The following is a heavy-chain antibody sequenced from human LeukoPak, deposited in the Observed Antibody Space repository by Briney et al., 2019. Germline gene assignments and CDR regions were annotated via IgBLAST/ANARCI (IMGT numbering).Heavy chain of an antibody. CDR3: ARDLPDGVVISRPYYYHGMDG. Sequence: PGGSLRLSCAASGFTFSDYYMSWIRQAPGKGLEWVSYISSSGSTIYYADSVKGRFTISRDNAKNSLYLQMNSLRAEDTAVYYCARDLPDGVVISRPYYYHGMDGWGQGTTVTVSS. CDR1: GFTFSDYY. V-gene: IGHV3-11*01. CDR2: ISSSGSTI. D-gene: IGHD3-3*01. J-gene: IGHJ6*02.